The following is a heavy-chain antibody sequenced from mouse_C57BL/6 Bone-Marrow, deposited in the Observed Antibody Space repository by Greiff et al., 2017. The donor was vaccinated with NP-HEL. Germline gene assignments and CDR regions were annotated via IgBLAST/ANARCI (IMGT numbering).Heavy chain of an antibody. J-gene: IGHJ2*01. CDR2: IYPRSGNT. D-gene: IGHD1-1*01. CDR1: GYTFTSYG. V-gene: IGHV1-81*01. Sequence: VQLQQSGAELARPGASVKLSCKASGYTFTSYGISWVKQRTGQGLEWIGEIYPRSGNTYYNEKFKGKATLTAEKSSSTAYMELRSLTSEDSAVYFCARNRITTVVPGNFDYWGQGTTLTVSS. CDR3: ARNRITTVVPGNFDY.